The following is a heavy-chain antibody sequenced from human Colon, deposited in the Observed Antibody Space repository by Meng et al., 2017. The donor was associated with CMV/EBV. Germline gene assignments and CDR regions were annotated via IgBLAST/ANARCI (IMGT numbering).Heavy chain of an antibody. J-gene: IGHJ4*02. D-gene: IGHD7-27*01. CDR3: VKGAWGDY. CDR2: IVNGNT. CDR1: GFTFDNHD. Sequence: GYLRLSCAASGFTFDNHDMTWVRQAPGKGLEWVSGIVNGNTYYADSVKGRFIISRDNSKNTLYLQMNSLRVEDTALYYCVKGAWGDYWGQGTLVTVSS. V-gene: IGHV3-23*01.